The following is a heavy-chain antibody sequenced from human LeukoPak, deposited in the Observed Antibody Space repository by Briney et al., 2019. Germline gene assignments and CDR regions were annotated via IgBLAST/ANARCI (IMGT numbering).Heavy chain of an antibody. CDR1: GYTFTHYA. Sequence: ASVNVSCKASGYTFTHYAVHWVRQAPGQRLEWMGWTNVGNDYTESSQKFQDRLTITSDTTATTVYMELSSLRSEDTAVYYCARDDFSTYPGLNYFDYWGQGSLVTVSS. D-gene: IGHD4-11*01. V-gene: IGHV1-3*01. CDR3: ARDDFSTYPGLNYFDY. CDR2: TNVGNDYT. J-gene: IGHJ4*02.